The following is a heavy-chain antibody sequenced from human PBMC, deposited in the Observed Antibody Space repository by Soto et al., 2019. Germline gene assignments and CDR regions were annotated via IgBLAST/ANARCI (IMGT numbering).Heavy chain of an antibody. J-gene: IGHJ5*02. CDR2: IIPIFGTA. Sequence: SVKVSCKASGGTFSSYVISWVRQAPGQGLEWMGGIIPIFGTANYAQKFQGRVTITADKSTSTAYMELSSLRSEDTAVYYCARVVPAAMENWFDPWGQGTLVTASS. V-gene: IGHV1-69*06. D-gene: IGHD2-2*01. CDR3: ARVVPAAMENWFDP. CDR1: GGTFSSYV.